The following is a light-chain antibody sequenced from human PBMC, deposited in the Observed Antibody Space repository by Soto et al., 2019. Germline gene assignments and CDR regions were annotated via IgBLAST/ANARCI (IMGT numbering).Light chain of an antibody. CDR3: QQYYTTPFT. CDR1: QTVFYTSNNKNY. J-gene: IGKJ3*01. V-gene: IGKV4-1*01. CDR2: WAS. Sequence: DIVMTQSPDSLAVSLGERATINCKSSQTVFYTSNNKNYLAWYQQKPGQPPKLLIYWASTRESGVPDRFSGSGSGSDFTLTISSLQAEDVAVYYCQQYYTTPFTFGPGTQVDI.